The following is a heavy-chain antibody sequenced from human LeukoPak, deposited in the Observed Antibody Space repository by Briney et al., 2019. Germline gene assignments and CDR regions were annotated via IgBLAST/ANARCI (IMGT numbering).Heavy chain of an antibody. CDR1: GFTFSSYA. CDR2: ISGSGGST. D-gene: IGHD3-22*01. J-gene: IGHJ4*02. CDR3: AKSKFPYDTDGWHGYFDF. V-gene: IGHV3-23*01. Sequence: GGSLRLSCAASGFTFSSYAMSWVRQVPGKGLEWVSSISGSGGSTYYADSVKGRFTISRDNSKNTLFLQMNSLRADHTAVYYCAKSKFPYDTDGWHGYFDFWGQGTLVTVSS.